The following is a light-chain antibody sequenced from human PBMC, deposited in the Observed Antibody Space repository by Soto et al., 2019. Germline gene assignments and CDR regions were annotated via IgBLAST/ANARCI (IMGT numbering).Light chain of an antibody. CDR1: SSDVGGYNY. V-gene: IGLV2-8*01. J-gene: IGLJ1*01. Sequence: QSVLTQPPPASGSPGQSVTISFTGTSSDVGGYNYVSWYQQHPGKAPKLMIYEVSKRPSGVPDRFSGSKSGNTASLTVSGLQAEDEADYYCSSYAGSNNFEVFGTGTKVTVL. CDR3: SSYAGSNNFEV. CDR2: EVS.